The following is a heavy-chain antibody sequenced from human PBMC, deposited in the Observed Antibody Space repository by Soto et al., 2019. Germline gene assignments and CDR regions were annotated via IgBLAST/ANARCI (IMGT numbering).Heavy chain of an antibody. V-gene: IGHV3-30*18. Sequence: PGGSLRLSCAASGFTFSSYGMHWVRQAPGKGLEWVAVISYDGSNKYYADSVKGRFTISRDNSKNTLYLQMNSLRAEDTAVYYCAKDRGSSWYVDFDYWGQGTLVTVSS. CDR2: ISYDGSNK. CDR1: GFTFSSYG. D-gene: IGHD6-13*01. J-gene: IGHJ4*02. CDR3: AKDRGSSWYVDFDY.